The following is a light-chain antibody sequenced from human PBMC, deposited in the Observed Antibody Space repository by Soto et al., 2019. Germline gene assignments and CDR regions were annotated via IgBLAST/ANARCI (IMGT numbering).Light chain of an antibody. CDR2: DTS. J-gene: IGLJ2*01. CDR3: LLSYSGALVV. Sequence: QAVVTQEPSLTVSPGGTVTLTCGSSTGAVTSGHYPYWFQQKPGQAPRILIYDTSNKHSWTPARFSGSLLGGKAALTLSGAQPEDEAEYYCLLSYSGALVVFGGGTQLTVL. CDR1: TGAVTSGHY. V-gene: IGLV7-46*01.